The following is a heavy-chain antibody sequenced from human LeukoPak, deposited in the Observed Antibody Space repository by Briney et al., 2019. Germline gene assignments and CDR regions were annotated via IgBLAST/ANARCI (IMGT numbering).Heavy chain of an antibody. CDR2: ITVTGDT. CDR1: GLTFSSYS. CDR3: AKVPVWQQLVDY. Sequence: PGGSLRLSCAASGLTFSSYSMSWVRQAPGKGLEWVSGITVTGDTYYADSLKGRFTISRDNSRNTLYLQMNSLRADDTAVYYCAKVPVWQQLVDYWGQGTLVTVSS. D-gene: IGHD6-13*01. J-gene: IGHJ4*02. V-gene: IGHV3-23*01.